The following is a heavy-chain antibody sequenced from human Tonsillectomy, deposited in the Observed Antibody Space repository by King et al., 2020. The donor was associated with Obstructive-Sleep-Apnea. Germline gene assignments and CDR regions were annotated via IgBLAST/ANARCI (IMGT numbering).Heavy chain of an antibody. CDR1: GLNFINAW. CDR3: NPDTGCYPDF. J-gene: IGHJ4*02. Sequence: VQLVESGGGLVKPGGSLRLSCAASGLNFINAWMSGVRQAPGKGREWVGRIKNKIDGGSRDYAPPVKGRFISSRDDSQNTLYQQINSLKIEDTAVYFCNPDTGCYPDFWGQGTLVTVSS. CDR2: IKNKIDGGSR. D-gene: IGHD2-15*01. V-gene: IGHV3-15*01.